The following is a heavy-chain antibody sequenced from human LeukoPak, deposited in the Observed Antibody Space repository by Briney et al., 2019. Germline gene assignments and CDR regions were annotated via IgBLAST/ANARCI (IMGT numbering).Heavy chain of an antibody. V-gene: IGHV3-23*01. Sequence: GGSLRLSCAASGFTFSDYYMSWIRQAPGKGLEWVSAISGSGGSTYYADSVKGRFTISRDNSKNTLYLQMNSLRAEDTAVYYCAKDAPCSGGSCYPPPFDYWGQGTLVTVSS. J-gene: IGHJ4*02. D-gene: IGHD2-15*01. CDR2: ISGSGGST. CDR3: AKDAPCSGGSCYPPPFDY. CDR1: GFTFSDYY.